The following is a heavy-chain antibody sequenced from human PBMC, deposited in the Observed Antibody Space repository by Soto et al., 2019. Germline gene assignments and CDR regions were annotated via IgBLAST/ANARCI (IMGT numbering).Heavy chain of an antibody. V-gene: IGHV4-34*01. Sequence: SETLSRTCAVYCGSFSAYYWSCIRQPPWKGLEWIVEINHSGGTIYNPSLKSRVTISVDTSKSQFSLKLTSVTAEDRAVYYCARVSVDTVDSSGFYECWGKGTKVTVSS. CDR1: CGSFSAYY. CDR3: ARVSVDTVDSSGFYEC. J-gene: IGHJ4*02. CDR2: INHSGGT. D-gene: IGHD3-22*01.